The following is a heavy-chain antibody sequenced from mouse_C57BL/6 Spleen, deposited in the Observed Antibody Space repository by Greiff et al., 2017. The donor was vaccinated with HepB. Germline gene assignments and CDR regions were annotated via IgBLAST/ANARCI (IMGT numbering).Heavy chain of an antibody. Sequence: VQLQQPGAELVKPGASVKMSCKASGYTFTSYWITWVKQRPGQGLEWIGDIYPGSGSTNYNEKFKSKATLTGDTSSSTANMQLSGLTSEDSAVSDCAGNYGSSFFAYWGQGTLVTVSA. J-gene: IGHJ3*01. V-gene: IGHV1-55*01. CDR1: GYTFTSYW. CDR2: IYPGSGST. CDR3: AGNYGSSFFAY. D-gene: IGHD1-1*01.